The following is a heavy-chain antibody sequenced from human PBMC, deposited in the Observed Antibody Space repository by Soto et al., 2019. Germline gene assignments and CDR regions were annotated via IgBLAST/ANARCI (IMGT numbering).Heavy chain of an antibody. V-gene: IGHV3-21*01. CDR3: ARGGVGQWLVSRPFDY. J-gene: IGHJ4*02. D-gene: IGHD6-19*01. Sequence: GGSLRLSCAASGFTFSSYSMNWVRQAPGKGLEWVSSISSSSSYIYYADSVKGRFTISRDNAKNQFSLKLSSVTAADTAVYYCARGGVGQWLVSRPFDYWGQGTLVTVSS. CDR1: GFTFSSYS. CDR2: ISSSSSYI.